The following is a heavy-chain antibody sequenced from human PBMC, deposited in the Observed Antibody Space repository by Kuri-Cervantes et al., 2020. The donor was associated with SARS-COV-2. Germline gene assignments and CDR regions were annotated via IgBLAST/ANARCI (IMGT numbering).Heavy chain of an antibody. D-gene: IGHD3-3*01. CDR2: INHSGST. CDR3: ARLGDYDFWSGFDY. V-gene: IGHV4-34*01. J-gene: IGHJ4*02. CDR1: GGSFSGYY. Sequence: GPLRLSCAVYGGSFSGYYWSWIRQPPGKGLEWIGEINHSGSTNYNPSLKSRVTISVDTSKNQFPLKLSSVTAADTAVYYCARLGDYDFWSGFDYWGQGTLVTVSS.